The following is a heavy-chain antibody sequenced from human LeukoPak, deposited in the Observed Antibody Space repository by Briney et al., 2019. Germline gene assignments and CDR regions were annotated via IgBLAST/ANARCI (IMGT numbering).Heavy chain of an antibody. CDR1: GFTFSNYE. CDR3: ARGSPYYDILTGYSWFDP. CDR2: ISSSGRTI. Sequence: QPGGSLRLSCAAAGFTFSNYEMNWVRQAPGKGLEWVSYISSSGRTIYYADSVKGRFTISRDNAKNSLYLQMNSLRAEDTAVYYCARGSPYYDILTGYSWFDPWGQGTLVTVSS. V-gene: IGHV3-48*03. J-gene: IGHJ5*02. D-gene: IGHD3-9*01.